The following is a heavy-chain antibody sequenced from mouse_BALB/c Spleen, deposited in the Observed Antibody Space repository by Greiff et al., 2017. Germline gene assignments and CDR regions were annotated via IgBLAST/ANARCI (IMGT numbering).Heavy chain of an antibody. D-gene: IGHD1-1*01. CDR1: GYTFTSYW. Sequence: VQLQQSGAELVRPGASVKLSCKASGYTFTSYWINWVKQRPGQGLEWIGNIYPSDSYTNYNQKFKDKATLTVDKSSSTAYMQLSSPTSEDSAVYYCTRSGVVATDYAMDYWGQGTSVTVSS. CDR2: IYPSDSYT. V-gene: IGHV1-69*02. CDR3: TRSGVVATDYAMDY. J-gene: IGHJ4*01.